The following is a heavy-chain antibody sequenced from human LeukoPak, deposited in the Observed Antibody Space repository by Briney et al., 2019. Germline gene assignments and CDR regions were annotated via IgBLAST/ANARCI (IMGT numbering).Heavy chain of an antibody. D-gene: IGHD3-22*01. V-gene: IGHV1-69*13. J-gene: IGHJ4*02. CDR3: ARDSREYYYDSSGYFNFDY. CDR1: GGTFSSYA. CDR2: IIPIFGTA. Sequence: SVKVSCKASGGTFSSYAISWVRQAPGQGLEWMGGIIPIFGTANYAQKFQGRVTITADESTSTAYMELSSLRSEDTAVYYCARDSREYYYDSSGYFNFDYWGQGTLVTVSS.